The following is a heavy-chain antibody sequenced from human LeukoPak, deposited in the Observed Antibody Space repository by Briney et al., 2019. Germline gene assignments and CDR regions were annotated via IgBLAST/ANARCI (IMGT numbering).Heavy chain of an antibody. CDR3: ARGRLGAERWFDP. D-gene: IGHD1-26*01. V-gene: IGHV4-39*07. CDR1: GDSISSTNFY. CDR2: INHSGST. Sequence: PSETLSLTCSVSGDSISSTNFYWGWIRQPPGKGLEWIGEINHSGSTNYNPSLKSRVTISVDTSKNQFSLKLSSVTAADTAVYYCARGRLGAERWFDPWGQGTLVTVSS. J-gene: IGHJ5*02.